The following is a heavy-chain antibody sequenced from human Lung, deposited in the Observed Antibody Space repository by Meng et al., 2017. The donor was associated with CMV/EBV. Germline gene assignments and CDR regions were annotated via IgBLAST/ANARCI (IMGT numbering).Heavy chain of an antibody. CDR3: TTAGANYEPDY. Sequence: SXTASGFTFRNAWMSWVRQAPGKGLEWVGRIKRNTDGGTRDHAAPVRGRFTISRDDSKNTLYLQMTSLTTEGTAVYYCTTAGANYEPDYWGQGTXVTVSS. V-gene: IGHV3-15*01. CDR2: IKRNTDGGTR. D-gene: IGHD3-22*01. J-gene: IGHJ4*02. CDR1: GFTFRNAW.